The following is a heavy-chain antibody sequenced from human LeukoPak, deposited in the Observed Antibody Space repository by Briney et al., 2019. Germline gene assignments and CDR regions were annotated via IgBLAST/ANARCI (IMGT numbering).Heavy chain of an antibody. CDR2: ISAYNGNT. CDR1: GYTFTSYG. V-gene: IGHV1-18*01. J-gene: IGHJ4*02. Sequence: ASVKVSCKASGYTFTSYGISWVRQAPGQGLEWMGWISAYNGNTNYAQKLQGRVTMTTDTSTSTAYMELRSLRSDGTAVYYCARVPLLRFLEWLSGYFDYWGQGTLVTVSS. CDR3: ARVPLLRFLEWLSGYFDY. D-gene: IGHD3-3*01.